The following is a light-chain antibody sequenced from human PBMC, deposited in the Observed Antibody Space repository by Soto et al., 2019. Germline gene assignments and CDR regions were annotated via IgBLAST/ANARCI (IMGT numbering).Light chain of an antibody. V-gene: IGKV3D-15*01. CDR1: QDVSSK. Sequence: ELVVTQSPATLSVSPGERVTLSCRTSQDVSSKLDWYQQKAGQAPSLLIYDASTRATGTPARFSGSGSGTEFTLAGSSLQSDDYAFYFCQQYIRWPLTFGGGTKVEIK. J-gene: IGKJ4*01. CDR3: QQYIRWPLT. CDR2: DAS.